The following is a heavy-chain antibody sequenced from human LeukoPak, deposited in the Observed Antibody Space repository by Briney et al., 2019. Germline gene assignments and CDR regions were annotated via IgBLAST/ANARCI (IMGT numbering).Heavy chain of an antibody. D-gene: IGHD2-15*01. V-gene: IGHV4-59*08. Sequence: PSETLSLTCTVSGGSISSYYWSWIRQPPGKGLEWIGYIYYSGSTNYNPSLKSRVTISVDTSKNQFSLKLSSVTAADTAVYYCASEPLRGVAAFDIWGQGTMVTVSS. CDR2: IYYSGST. CDR1: GGSISSYY. CDR3: ASEPLRGVAAFDI. J-gene: IGHJ3*02.